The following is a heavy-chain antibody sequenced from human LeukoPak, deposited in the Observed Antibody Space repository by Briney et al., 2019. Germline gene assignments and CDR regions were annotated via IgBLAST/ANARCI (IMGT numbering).Heavy chain of an antibody. D-gene: IGHD5-18*01. Sequence: GGSLRLSCAASGFTFSSYAMSWVRQAPGKGLEWVSAISGSGGSTYYADSVKGRFTISRDNSKHTLYLQMNSLRAEDTAVYYCAKDRHSYGNDKNDYWGQGTLVTVSS. CDR1: GFTFSSYA. V-gene: IGHV3-23*01. J-gene: IGHJ4*02. CDR2: ISGSGGST. CDR3: AKDRHSYGNDKNDY.